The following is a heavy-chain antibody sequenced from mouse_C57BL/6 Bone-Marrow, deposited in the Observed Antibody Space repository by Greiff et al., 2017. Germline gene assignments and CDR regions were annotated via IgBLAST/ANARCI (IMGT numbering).Heavy chain of an antibody. CDR2: IHPNSGST. Sequence: QVQLQQPGAELVKPGASVKLSCKASGYTFTSYWMHWVKQRPGQGLEWIGMIHPNSGSTNYNEKFKSKATLTVDKSSSTAYMQLSSLTSEDSAVYYCSTETDWFAYWGQGTLVTVSA. J-gene: IGHJ3*01. V-gene: IGHV1-64*01. CDR3: STETDWFAY. CDR1: GYTFTSYW.